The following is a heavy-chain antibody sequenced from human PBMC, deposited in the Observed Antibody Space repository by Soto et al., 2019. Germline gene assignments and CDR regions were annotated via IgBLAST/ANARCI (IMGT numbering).Heavy chain of an antibody. V-gene: IGHV3-33*01. CDR2: IWYDGSNK. CDR1: GFTFSSYG. CDR3: ARDPSQIYPYASYYYYGMDV. Sequence: QVQLVESGGGVVQPGRSLRLSCAASGFTFSSYGMHWVRQAPGKGLAWVAVIWYDGSNKYYADSVKGRFTISRDNSKNTLYLQMNSLRAEDTAVYYGARDPSQIYPYASYYYYGMDVWGQGPTVTVSS. D-gene: IGHD4-17*01. J-gene: IGHJ6*02.